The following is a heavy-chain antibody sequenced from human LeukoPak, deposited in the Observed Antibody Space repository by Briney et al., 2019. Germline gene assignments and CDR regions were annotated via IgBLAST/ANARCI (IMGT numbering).Heavy chain of an antibody. CDR3: ARAVATGWFDP. Sequence: ASVKVSCKASGYIFTSYYMHWVRQAPGQGLEWMGIINPSGGGTNYAQKFQGRVTMTRDTSTSTVYMELSSLRSEDTAVYHCARAVATGWFDPWGQGTLVTVSS. V-gene: IGHV1-46*01. CDR2: INPSGGGT. J-gene: IGHJ5*02. D-gene: IGHD5-12*01. CDR1: GYIFTSYY.